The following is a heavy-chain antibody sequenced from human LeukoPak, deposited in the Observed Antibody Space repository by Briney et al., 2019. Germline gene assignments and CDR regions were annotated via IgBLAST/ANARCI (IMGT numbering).Heavy chain of an antibody. J-gene: IGHJ4*02. CDR3: ARDSRQWLVSLDY. V-gene: IGHV3-23*01. Sequence: PEGSLRLSCAASGFTFSSYAMSWVRQAPGKGLEWVSAISGSGGSTYYADSVKGRFTISRDNSKNTLYLQMNSLRAEDTAVYYCARDSRQWLVSLDYWGQGTLVTVSS. CDR1: GFTFSSYA. CDR2: ISGSGGST. D-gene: IGHD6-19*01.